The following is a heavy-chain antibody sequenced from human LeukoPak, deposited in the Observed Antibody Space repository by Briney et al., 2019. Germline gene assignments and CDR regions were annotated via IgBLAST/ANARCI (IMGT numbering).Heavy chain of an antibody. CDR3: ARERWEVVPAARNVNWFDP. Sequence: ASVKVSCKASGYTFTSYYMHWVRQAPGQGLEWMGIINPSGGSTSYAQKFQGRVTMTRDTSTSTVYMELSSLRSEDTAVYYCARERWEVVPAARNVNWFDPWGQGTPVTVSS. CDR1: GYTFTSYY. V-gene: IGHV1-46*01. D-gene: IGHD2-2*01. J-gene: IGHJ5*02. CDR2: INPSGGST.